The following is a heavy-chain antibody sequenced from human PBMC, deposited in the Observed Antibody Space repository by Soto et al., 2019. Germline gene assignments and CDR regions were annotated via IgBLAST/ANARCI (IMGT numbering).Heavy chain of an antibody. D-gene: IGHD4-4*01. CDR3: TRHAPWSSNQHYYYYYYYMDV. J-gene: IGHJ6*03. V-gene: IGHV3-73*01. CDR2: IRSKDNSYAT. Sequence: PGGSLRLSCAASGFTFSGSAMHWVRQASGKGLKWVSRIRSKDNSYATAYAASVKGRFTISRDDSKNTAYLQMNSLKTEDTAVYYCTRHAPWSSNQHYYYYYYYMDVWGKGTTVTVSS. CDR1: GFTFSGSA.